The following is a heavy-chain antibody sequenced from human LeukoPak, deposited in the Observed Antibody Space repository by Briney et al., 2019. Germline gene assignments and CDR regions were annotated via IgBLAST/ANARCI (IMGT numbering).Heavy chain of an antibody. D-gene: IGHD3-10*02. Sequence: GGSLRLSCAASGFNFFDYYMSWIRQAPGKGLEWLSHISSAGSPIYYADSVKGRFTISRDNAKNSLYLQMNSLRADDTAVYYCARTLVQPAFYFDFWGQGSLVTVSS. CDR1: GFNFFDYY. CDR2: ISSAGSPI. J-gene: IGHJ4*02. V-gene: IGHV3-11*01. CDR3: ARTLVQPAFYFDF.